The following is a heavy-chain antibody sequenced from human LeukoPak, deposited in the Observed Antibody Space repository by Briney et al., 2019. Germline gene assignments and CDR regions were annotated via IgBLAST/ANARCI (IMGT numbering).Heavy chain of an antibody. CDR3: ARGWSGDSTDAFDT. J-gene: IGHJ3*02. CDR1: GYSISSGYY. V-gene: IGHV4-38-2*02. CDR2: IYHSGST. D-gene: IGHD2-21*02. Sequence: PSETLSLTCTVSGYSISSGYYWGWIRQPPGKGLEWIGSIYHSGSTYYNPSLKSRVTISVDTSKNQFSLKLSSVTAADTAVYYCARGWSGDSTDAFDTWGQGTMVTVSS.